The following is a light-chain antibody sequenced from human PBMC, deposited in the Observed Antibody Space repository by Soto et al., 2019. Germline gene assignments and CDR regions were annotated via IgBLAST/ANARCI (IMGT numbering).Light chain of an antibody. CDR3: QQCSNYPLP. J-gene: IGKJ4*01. V-gene: IGKV1-5*03. Sequence: DIQMTQSPSTLSASVGDGVTITCRASQSISTWLGWYQQKPGKAPKLVIYKASSLESGVPSRFSGSGSGTEFTLTISSLQPDDFATYYCQQCSNYPLPVGGGTKVDIK. CDR1: QSISTW. CDR2: KAS.